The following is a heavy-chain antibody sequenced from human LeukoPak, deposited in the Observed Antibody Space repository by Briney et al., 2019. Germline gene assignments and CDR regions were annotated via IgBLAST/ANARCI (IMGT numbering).Heavy chain of an antibody. D-gene: IGHD6-19*01. J-gene: IGHJ4*02. CDR1: GSTFSSYA. Sequence: ASVKVSCKASGSTFSSYAISWVRQAPGQGLEWMGRIIPILGIANYAQKFQGRVTITADKSTSTAYMELSSLRSEDTAVYYCARVVDSSGSDNFDYWGQGTLVTVSS. CDR2: IIPILGIA. CDR3: ARVVDSSGSDNFDY. V-gene: IGHV1-69*04.